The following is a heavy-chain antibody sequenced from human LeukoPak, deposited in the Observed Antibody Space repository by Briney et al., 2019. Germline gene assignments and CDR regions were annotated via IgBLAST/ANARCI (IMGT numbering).Heavy chain of an antibody. CDR1: GGTFSSYA. V-gene: IGHV1-69*13. D-gene: IGHD6-19*01. CDR3: ARANQQWLVPDAFDI. J-gene: IGHJ3*02. CDR2: IIPIFGTA. Sequence: SVKVSCKASGGTFSSYAISWVRQAPGQGLESMGGIIPIFGTANYAQKFQGRVTITADESTSTAYMEVSSLRSEDTAVYYCARANQQWLVPDAFDIWGQGTLVTVSS.